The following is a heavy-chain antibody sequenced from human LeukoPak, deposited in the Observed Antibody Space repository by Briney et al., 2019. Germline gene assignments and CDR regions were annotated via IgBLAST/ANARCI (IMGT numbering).Heavy chain of an antibody. CDR2: IHHSGTT. V-gene: IGHV4-38-2*01. CDR3: ARRLGVIARDAYDI. J-gene: IGHJ3*02. CDR1: GYSISSGYH. D-gene: IGHD2-21*01. Sequence: SETLSLTCAVSGYSISSGYHWGWIRPPPGKGREWIGYIHHSGTTDYNPSLKSRVIILADTTENQFSLKVGSLTAADTAVYYCARRLGVIARDAYDIWGQGTMVIVSS.